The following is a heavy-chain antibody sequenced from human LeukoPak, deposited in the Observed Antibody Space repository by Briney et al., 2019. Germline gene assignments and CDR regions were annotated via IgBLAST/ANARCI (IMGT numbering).Heavy chain of an antibody. D-gene: IGHD3-9*01. Sequence: GGSLRLSCAASGFTVSSNYMSWVRQAPGKGLEWVSLIYSGGSTYYADSVKGRFTISRDNAKNSLYLQMNSLRDDDTAVYYCASGDILTGYDYWGQGTLVTVSS. CDR2: IYSGGST. J-gene: IGHJ4*02. V-gene: IGHV3-66*01. CDR3: ASGDILTGYDY. CDR1: GFTVSSNY.